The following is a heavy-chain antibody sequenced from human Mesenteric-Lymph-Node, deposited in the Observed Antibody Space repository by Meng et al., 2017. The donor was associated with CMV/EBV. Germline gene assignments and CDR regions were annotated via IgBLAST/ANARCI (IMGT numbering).Heavy chain of an antibody. CDR1: GYTFTSYD. CDR2: MNPNSGNT. CDR3: ARSKLGFWSGYYGMDV. D-gene: IGHD3-3*01. J-gene: IGHJ6*02. V-gene: IGHV1-8*01. Sequence: ASVKVSCKASGYTFTSYDINWVRQATGQGLEWMGWMNPNSGNTAYAQKFQGRVTMTRDTSISTAYMELSRLRSDDTAVYYCARSKLGFWSGYYGMDVWGQGTTVTVSS.